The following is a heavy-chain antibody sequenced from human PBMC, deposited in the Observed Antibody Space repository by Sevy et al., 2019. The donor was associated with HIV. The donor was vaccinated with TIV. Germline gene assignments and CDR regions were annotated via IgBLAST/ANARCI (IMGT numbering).Heavy chain of an antibody. D-gene: IGHD3-16*02. CDR3: AKRVILFYYYYGMDV. Sequence: GGSLRLFCAASGFTFSSYAMSWVRQAPGKGLEWVSAISGSGGSTYYADSVKGRFTISRDNSKNTLYLQMNSLRAEDTAVYYCAKRVILFYYYYGMDVWGQGTTVTVSS. CDR2: ISGSGGST. CDR1: GFTFSSYA. V-gene: IGHV3-23*01. J-gene: IGHJ6*02.